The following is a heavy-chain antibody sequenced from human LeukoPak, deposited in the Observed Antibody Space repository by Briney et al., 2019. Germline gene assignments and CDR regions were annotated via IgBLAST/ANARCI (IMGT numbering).Heavy chain of an antibody. J-gene: IGHJ3*01. CDR1: GYIFRNYY. V-gene: IGHV5-51*01. CDR2: IYPGYSYI. D-gene: IGHD3-16*01. Sequence: GESLKIPRQGSGYIFRNYYIGRVRQRPGKGLEGRGIIYPGYSYITYSQSFQGQVTISADTSITTANLQWTSIKASDSAMYYWGRSFLGSAGHNVETFDVWGQGTMVIVSS. CDR3: GRSFLGSAGHNVETFDV.